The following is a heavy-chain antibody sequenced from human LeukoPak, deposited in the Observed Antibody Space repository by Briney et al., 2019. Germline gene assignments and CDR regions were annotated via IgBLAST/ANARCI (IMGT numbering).Heavy chain of an antibody. Sequence: SETLSLTCAVYGGSFSGYYWNWIRQPPGKGLEWIGEINHSGSTNDNRSLKSRVTISLDTSNNQFSLTVNSVTAADTAVYYCARGGYGSAFDFWGQGTLVTVSS. V-gene: IGHV4-34*01. D-gene: IGHD3-10*01. CDR1: GGSFSGYY. J-gene: IGHJ4*02. CDR2: INHSGST. CDR3: ARGGYGSAFDF.